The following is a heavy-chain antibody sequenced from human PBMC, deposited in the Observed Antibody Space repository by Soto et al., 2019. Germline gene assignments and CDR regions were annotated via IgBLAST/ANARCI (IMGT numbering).Heavy chain of an antibody. CDR3: ARYDDYIHYDH. J-gene: IGHJ5*02. CDR2: IWFDGKTT. CDR1: GFFFSNWR. Sequence: QVQLVESGGGVVQPGGSLRLSCVASGFFFSNWRMHWVRQAPGEGLEWVSVIWFDGKTTDYADSVKGRFTISRDNAKNTLSLQLNSLRTEDTAIYYCARYDDYIHYDHWGQGPLVTVSS. D-gene: IGHD4-4*01. V-gene: IGHV3-33*01.